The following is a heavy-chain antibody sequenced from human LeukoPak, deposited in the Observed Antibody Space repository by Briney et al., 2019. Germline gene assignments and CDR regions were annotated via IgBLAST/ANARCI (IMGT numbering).Heavy chain of an antibody. CDR3: ARGYDSSGWYNVLAFDY. V-gene: IGHV3-7*01. CDR1: GFTFSSYW. Sequence: PGGSLRLSCAASGFTFSSYWMSWVRQAPGKGLEWVANIKQDGSEKYYVDSVKGQFTISRDNAKNPLYLQMNSLRAEDTAVYYCARGYDSSGWYNVLAFDYWGQGTLVTVSS. J-gene: IGHJ4*02. D-gene: IGHD6-19*01. CDR2: IKQDGSEK.